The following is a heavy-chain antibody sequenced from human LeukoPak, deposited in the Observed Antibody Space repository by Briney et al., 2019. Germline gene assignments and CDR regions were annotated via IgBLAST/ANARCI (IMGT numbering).Heavy chain of an antibody. J-gene: IGHJ6*03. D-gene: IGHD6-6*01. Sequence: GASVKVSCKASGYTFTSYGISWVRQAPGQGLEWMGWISAYNGNTNYAQKLQGRVTMTTDTPTSTAYMELRSLRSDDTAVYYCARAGRAARHYYYYYYYMDVWGKGTTVTVSS. CDR3: ARAGRAARHYYYYYYYMDV. CDR1: GYTFTSYG. V-gene: IGHV1-18*01. CDR2: ISAYNGNT.